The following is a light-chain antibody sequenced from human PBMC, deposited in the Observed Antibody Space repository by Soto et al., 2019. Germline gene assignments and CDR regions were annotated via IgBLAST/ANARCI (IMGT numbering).Light chain of an antibody. CDR3: SSYASGNIYV. J-gene: IGLJ1*01. CDR2: AVN. CDR1: SSDVGPYKY. Sequence: QSVLSQPPRASGSPGQAVIISYTGTSSDVGPYKYVSWYQQHPGKAPKLIIYAVNQRPSGVPDRFSGSKSGNTASLTVSGLQSEDEADYYCSSYASGNIYVFGTGTKVTVL. V-gene: IGLV2-8*01.